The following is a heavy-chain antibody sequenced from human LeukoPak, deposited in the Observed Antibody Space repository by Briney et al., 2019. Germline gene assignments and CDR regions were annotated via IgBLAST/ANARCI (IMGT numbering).Heavy chain of an antibody. Sequence: PGGSLRLSCAASGFTFSSYAMSWVRQAPGKGLEWVSAISGSGGSTYYADSVKGRFTISRDNSKNTLYLQMNSLRAEDTAVYYCAKGDVVVVAATPSWFDPWGQGTLATVSS. CDR1: GFTFSSYA. CDR2: ISGSGGST. D-gene: IGHD2-15*01. J-gene: IGHJ5*02. V-gene: IGHV3-23*01. CDR3: AKGDVVVVAATPSWFDP.